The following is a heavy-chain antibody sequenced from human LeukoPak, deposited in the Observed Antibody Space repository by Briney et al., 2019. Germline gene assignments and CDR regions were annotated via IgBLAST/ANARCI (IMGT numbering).Heavy chain of an antibody. Sequence: GGSLRLSCVASGFTVSSNYMTWVRQAPGKGLEWVSVIYSGGRTYYADSVKGRFTISRDNSKNTLHLQMNSLRAEDTAVYYCARGIGEQWMTQGGDYYYYYYMDVWGKGTTVTVSS. V-gene: IGHV3-53*01. CDR1: GFTVSSNY. D-gene: IGHD6-19*01. CDR3: ARGIGEQWMTQGGDYYYYYYMDV. J-gene: IGHJ6*03. CDR2: IYSGGRT.